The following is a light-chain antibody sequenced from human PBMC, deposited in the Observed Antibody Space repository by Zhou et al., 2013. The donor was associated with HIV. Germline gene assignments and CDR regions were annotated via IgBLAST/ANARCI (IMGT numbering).Light chain of an antibody. CDR3: QQYNDWPRT. CDR2: DTS. CDR1: QSVFSN. Sequence: EIVMTQSPSTLSVSPGERVTLSCRASQSVFSNLAWYQQKPGQAPSLLIYDTSTRATGIPARFSGSGSGREFTLTISSLQSEDLAVYYCQQYNDWPRTFGPGTRLEIK. V-gene: IGKV3-15*01. J-gene: IGKJ5*01.